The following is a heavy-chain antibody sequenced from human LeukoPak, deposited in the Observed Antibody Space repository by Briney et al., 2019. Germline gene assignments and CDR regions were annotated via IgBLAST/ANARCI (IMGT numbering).Heavy chain of an antibody. J-gene: IGHJ5*02. V-gene: IGHV3-74*01. D-gene: IGHD6-13*01. CDR2: INSDGSSS. CDR1: GFTFSSYW. CDR3: AILTAISVAA. Sequence: GGSLRLSCAASGFTFSSYWMHWVRQAPGKGLVWVSRINSDGSSSSYADSVKGRFTISRDNAKNTLYLQMTSLRAEDTAVYYCAILTAISVAAWGQGTLVTVSS.